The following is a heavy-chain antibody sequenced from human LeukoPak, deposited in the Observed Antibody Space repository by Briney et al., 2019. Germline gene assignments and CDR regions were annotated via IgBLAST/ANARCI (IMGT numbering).Heavy chain of an antibody. CDR2: IIPILGIA. CDR1: RGTFSSYA. J-gene: IGHJ5*02. D-gene: IGHD6-13*01. CDR3: ARDGAEQQLVLNWFDP. Sequence: SSVKVSCKASRGTFSSYAISWVRQAPGQGLEWMGRIIPILGIANYAQKFQGRVTITADKSTSTAYMELSSLRSEDTAVYYCARDGAEQQLVLNWFDPWGQGTLVTVSS. V-gene: IGHV1-69*04.